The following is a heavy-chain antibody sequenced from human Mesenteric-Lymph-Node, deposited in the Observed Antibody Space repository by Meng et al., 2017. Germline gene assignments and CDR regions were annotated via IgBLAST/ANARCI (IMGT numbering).Heavy chain of an antibody. CDR3: ARLSWLQYSLDY. V-gene: IGHV4-61*01. Sequence: ELQEWGTGPVRPSETLSLTFTVSGGSVSSGSYYWSWIRQPPGKGLEWIGYIYYSGSTNYNPSLKSRVTISVDTSKNQFSLKLSSVTAADTAVYYCARLSWLQYSLDYWGQGTLVTVSS. CDR2: IYYSGST. D-gene: IGHD5-24*01. CDR1: GGSVSSGSYY. J-gene: IGHJ4*02.